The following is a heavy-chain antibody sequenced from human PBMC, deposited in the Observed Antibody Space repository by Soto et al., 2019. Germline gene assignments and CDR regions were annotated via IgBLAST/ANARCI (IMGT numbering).Heavy chain of an antibody. V-gene: IGHV1-69*08. D-gene: IGHD3-22*01. J-gene: IGHJ4*02. Sequence: QVQLVQSGAEVKKPGSSVKVSCKASGGTFSSYTISWVRQAPGQGLEWMGRIIPILGIANYAQKFQGRVTITADKSTSTAYMELSSLRSEDTAVYYCATDTYYYDSSGYYFDYWGQATLVTVSS. CDR3: ATDTYYYDSSGYYFDY. CDR2: IIPILGIA. CDR1: GGTFSSYT.